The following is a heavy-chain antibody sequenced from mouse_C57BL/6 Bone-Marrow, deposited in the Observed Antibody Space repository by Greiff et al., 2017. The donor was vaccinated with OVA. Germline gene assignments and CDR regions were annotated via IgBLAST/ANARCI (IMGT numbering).Heavy chain of an antibody. V-gene: IGHV1-62-2*01. CDR2: FYPGSGSI. CDR1: GYTFTEYT. Sequence: QVQLQQSGAELVKPGASVKLSCKASGYTFTEYTIPWVKQRSGQGLEWIGWFYPGSGSIKYNEKFKDKATLTADKSSSTVYMELSRLTSEDSAVYFCARHDTPMVTTGKNYFDYWGQGTTLTVSS. CDR3: ARHDTPMVTTGKNYFDY. J-gene: IGHJ2*01. D-gene: IGHD2-2*01.